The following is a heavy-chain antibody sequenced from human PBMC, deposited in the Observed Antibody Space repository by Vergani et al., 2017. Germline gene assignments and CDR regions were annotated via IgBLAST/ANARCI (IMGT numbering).Heavy chain of an antibody. V-gene: IGHV3-48*02. CDR2: IRSSSSTI. CDR1: GFTLSSYS. D-gene: IGHD2-15*01. CDR3: AREGYCSGGSCYSVPFDP. J-gene: IGHJ5*02. Sequence: EVQLVESGGGFVQSGGSLRLFCSASGFTLSSYSMNLVRPAPGTGPELVSYIRSSSSTIYYADSVKGRFTISRDNAKNSLYLQMNSLRDEDTAVYYCAREGYCSGGSCYSVPFDPWGQGTLVTVSS.